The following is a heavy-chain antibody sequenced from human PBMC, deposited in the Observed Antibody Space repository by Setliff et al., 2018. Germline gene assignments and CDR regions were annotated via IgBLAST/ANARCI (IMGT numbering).Heavy chain of an antibody. J-gene: IGHJ5*02. CDR1: GFTFSTYR. D-gene: IGHD2-15*01. CDR2: IWDDGGNK. V-gene: IGHV3-33*08. CDR3: ARTCSGSGCYAGLGS. Sequence: GGSLRLSCAASGFTFSTYRMHWVRQAPGKGLEWVAVIWDDGGNKYHADSVKGRFTISRDNSKSTLYLQMNSLRPEDTAVYYCARTCSGSGCYAGLGSWGQGTPVTVSS.